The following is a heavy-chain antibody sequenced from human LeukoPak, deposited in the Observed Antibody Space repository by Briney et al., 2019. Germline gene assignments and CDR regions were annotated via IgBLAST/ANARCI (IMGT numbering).Heavy chain of an antibody. D-gene: IGHD2/OR15-2a*01. V-gene: IGHV3-23*01. J-gene: IGHJ4*02. CDR3: AKNIGGLDY. CDR1: GFTFSSYW. Sequence: GGSLRLSCVASGFTFSSYWMHWVRQPPGMGLEWVSGISGSDGSTYYADSVKGRFTISRDNSKNTLYLQMNSLRVEDAALYYCAKNIGGLDYWGQGTLVTVSS. CDR2: ISGSDGST.